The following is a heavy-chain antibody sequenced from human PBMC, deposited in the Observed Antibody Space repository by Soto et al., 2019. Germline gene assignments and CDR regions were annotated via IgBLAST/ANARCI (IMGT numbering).Heavy chain of an antibody. V-gene: IGHV1-18*01. Sequence: ASVEACWKASGFTFNSYGLWSARQAPGKGLEWMGWISAYNGNTNYAQKLQGRVTMTTDTSTSTAYMELRSLRSDDTAVYYCARQGSDWNYEFDYWGQGTLVTVSS. J-gene: IGHJ4*02. CDR1: GFTFNSYG. D-gene: IGHD1-7*01. CDR3: ARQGSDWNYEFDY. CDR2: ISAYNGNT.